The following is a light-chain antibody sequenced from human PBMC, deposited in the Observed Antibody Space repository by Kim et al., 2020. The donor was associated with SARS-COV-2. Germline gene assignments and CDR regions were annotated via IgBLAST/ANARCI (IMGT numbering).Light chain of an antibody. CDR2: DAS. CDR3: QQRGNWPWT. CDR1: RSISNY. V-gene: IGKV3-11*01. Sequence: EVVLTQSPATLSLSPGERATLSCRASRSISNYLAWYQQKPGQPPRLLIYDASDRATGIPVRFSGSGSGTDFTLTISSLEPEDCAVYYCQQRGNWPWTFGQWTKVDIK. J-gene: IGKJ1*01.